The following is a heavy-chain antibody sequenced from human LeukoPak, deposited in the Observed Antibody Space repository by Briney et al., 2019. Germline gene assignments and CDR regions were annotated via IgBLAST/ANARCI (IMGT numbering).Heavy chain of an antibody. CDR2: IRGSGGVT. Sequence: TGGSLRLSCAASGFTFGTYAMSWVRQAPGKGLEWVSVIRGSGGVTYYADSVKGRFTISRDNSKNTLYLQMNSLRAEDTAVYYCAKTSGSFYGWFDPWGQGTLVTVSS. J-gene: IGHJ5*02. V-gene: IGHV3-23*01. D-gene: IGHD1-26*01. CDR3: AKTSGSFYGWFDP. CDR1: GFTFGTYA.